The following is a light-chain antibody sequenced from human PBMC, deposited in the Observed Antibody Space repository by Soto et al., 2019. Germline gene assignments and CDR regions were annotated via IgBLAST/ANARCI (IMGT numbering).Light chain of an antibody. V-gene: IGKV3-20*01. CDR1: QSIHTS. CDR2: ASS. J-gene: IGKJ5*01. Sequence: PGERGTLSCRASQSIHTSLAWYQHKPGQAPRLLIYASSNRATGIPDRFSGSASGTDFTLTIKRLEPEEFAVYYCQLYGISPHFCQGTRLEIK. CDR3: QLYGISPH.